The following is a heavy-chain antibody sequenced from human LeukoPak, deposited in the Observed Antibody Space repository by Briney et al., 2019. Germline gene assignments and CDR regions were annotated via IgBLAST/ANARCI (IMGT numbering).Heavy chain of an antibody. J-gene: IGHJ4*02. CDR3: ARGDYVENYFDY. Sequence: GGSLRLSCEASGFTFDSYGMSWVRQAPGKGLEWVSGINWNGDDTTYADSVKGRFTISRDNAKNSLYLQMNSLRAEDTAVYYCARGDYVENYFDYWGQGTLVTVSS. V-gene: IGHV3-20*04. CDR1: GFTFDSYG. CDR2: INWNGDDT. D-gene: IGHD3-16*01.